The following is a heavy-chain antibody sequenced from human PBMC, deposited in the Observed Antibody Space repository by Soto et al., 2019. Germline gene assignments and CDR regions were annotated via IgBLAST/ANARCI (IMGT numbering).Heavy chain of an antibody. CDR1: GGSISSSSYY. V-gene: IGHV4-39*01. Sequence: QLHLQESGPGLVKPSETLSLTCTVSGGSISSSSYYWGWIRQPPGKGLEWIGNVYYGGSTYYNPSLKSRVTISVETSKSQFSLKLSSVTAADTAVYYCAGGDYYHGSGYYFYYYTMDVWGQGTTVTVSS. CDR3: AGGDYYHGSGYYFYYYTMDV. D-gene: IGHD3-22*01. J-gene: IGHJ6*02. CDR2: VYYGGST.